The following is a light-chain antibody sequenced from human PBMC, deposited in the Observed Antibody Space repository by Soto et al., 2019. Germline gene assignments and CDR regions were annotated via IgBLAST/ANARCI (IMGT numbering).Light chain of an antibody. Sequence: EIVLTQSPGTLSLSPGERATLSCRASQSVNSNYLAWYQQKPGQSPRVLIYGASSSATGVPDRFSGSGSGTDFNLTISRLEHEDFAVYYCQQYDTSPRTFGQGTKVEIK. J-gene: IGKJ1*01. CDR2: GAS. CDR3: QQYDTSPRT. V-gene: IGKV3-20*01. CDR1: QSVNSNY.